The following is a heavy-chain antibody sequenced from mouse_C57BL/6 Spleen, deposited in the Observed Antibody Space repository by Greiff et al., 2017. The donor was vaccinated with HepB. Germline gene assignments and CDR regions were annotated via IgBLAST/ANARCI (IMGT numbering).Heavy chain of an antibody. J-gene: IGHJ3*01. D-gene: IGHD2-4*01. V-gene: IGHV1-19*01. CDR1: GYTFTDYY. Sequence: VQLQQSGPVLVKPGASVKMSCKASGYTFTDYYMNWVKQSHGKSLEWIGVINPYNGGTSYNQKFKGKATLTVDKSSSTAYMELNSLTSEDSAVYYCARALYDYDGSWFAYWGQGTLVTVSA. CDR3: ARALYDYDGSWFAY. CDR2: INPYNGGT.